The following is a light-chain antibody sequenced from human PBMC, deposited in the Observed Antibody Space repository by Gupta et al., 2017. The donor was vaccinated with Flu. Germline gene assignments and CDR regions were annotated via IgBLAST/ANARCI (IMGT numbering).Light chain of an antibody. Sequence: DIQMTQSPSTLSASIGDRVAITCRSSQNINNWLAWYQQKPGEAPQLLIYKASILEIGVPSRFSGSGSGTEFTLTINSLHREDQATYFCQQYNSPSYAFGQGTXLKIK. V-gene: IGKV1-5*03. CDR3: QQYNSPSYA. CDR1: QNINNW. CDR2: KAS. J-gene: IGKJ2*01.